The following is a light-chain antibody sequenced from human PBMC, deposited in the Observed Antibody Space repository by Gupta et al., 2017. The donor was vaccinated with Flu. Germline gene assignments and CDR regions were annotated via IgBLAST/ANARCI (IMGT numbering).Light chain of an antibody. CDR1: RSVSSGY. J-gene: IGKJ4*01. CDR2: GAS. CDR3: QQYGSSPPALT. Sequence: ATLSCRASRSVSSGYLAWYQRKPGQPPRHLIYGASSRATGIPDRLSGSASGTDFTLTISRLEPEDFAVYYCQQYGSSPPALTFGGGTKVEIK. V-gene: IGKV3-20*01.